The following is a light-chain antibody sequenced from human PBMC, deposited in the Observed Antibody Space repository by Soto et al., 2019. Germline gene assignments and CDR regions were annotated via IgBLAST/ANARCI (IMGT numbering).Light chain of an antibody. CDR3: QQYGSSPRT. Sequence: EIVLTQSPGTLSLSPGERATLSCRASQSVSGSHLAWYQQKPGQAPRLLIYGASTRATGIPDRFSGSGSGIDFTLTIRRLEPEDFAVYYCQQYGSSPRTFGQGTKVEIK. CDR2: GAS. V-gene: IGKV3-20*01. CDR1: QSVSGSH. J-gene: IGKJ1*01.